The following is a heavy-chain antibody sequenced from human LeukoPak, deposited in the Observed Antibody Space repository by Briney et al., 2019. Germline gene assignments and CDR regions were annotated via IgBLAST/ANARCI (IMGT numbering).Heavy chain of an antibody. V-gene: IGHV3-21*01. CDR1: GFTVSSNY. Sequence: PGGSLRLSCEASGFTVSSNYMSWVRQAPGKGLEWVSFISSSSSYIYYADSVKGRFTISRDNAKNSLYLQMNSLRAEDTAVYYCARQYYYDSSGYYGYWGQGTLVTVSS. J-gene: IGHJ4*02. CDR2: ISSSSSYI. CDR3: ARQYYYDSSGYYGY. D-gene: IGHD3-22*01.